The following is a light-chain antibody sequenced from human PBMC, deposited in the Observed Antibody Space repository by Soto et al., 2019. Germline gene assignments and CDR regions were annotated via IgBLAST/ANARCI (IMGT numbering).Light chain of an antibody. CDR1: QNVNSAY. CDR2: GAT. CDR3: HQYATWT. J-gene: IGKJ1*01. V-gene: IGKV3-20*01. Sequence: ILLTQSPGPLSSSPGERVTLSCRASQNVNSAYLTWYQQKVGQAPRLLIYGATNRAAGVPDRFSGSGSGTDFSLTNSRLEPEDIAVYYCHQYATWTFGQGTKVDIK.